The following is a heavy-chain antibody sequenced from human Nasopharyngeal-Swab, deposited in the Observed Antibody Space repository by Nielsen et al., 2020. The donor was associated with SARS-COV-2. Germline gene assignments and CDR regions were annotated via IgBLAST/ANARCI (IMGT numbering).Heavy chain of an antibody. D-gene: IGHD3-22*01. Sequence: WIRQPPGKGLEWIGSIYHSGSTYYNPSLKSRVTISVDTSKNQFSLKLSSVTAADTAVYYCARLYDSSTKLDYWGQGTLVTVSS. V-gene: IGHV4-38-2*01. CDR2: IYHSGST. CDR3: ARLYDSSTKLDY. J-gene: IGHJ4*02.